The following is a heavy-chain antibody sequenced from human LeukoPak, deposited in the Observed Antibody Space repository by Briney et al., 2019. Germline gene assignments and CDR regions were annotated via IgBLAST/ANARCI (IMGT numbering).Heavy chain of an antibody. CDR2: ISWNSGSI. CDR3: ARDIVVVPAAIWFAFGYFDY. J-gene: IGHJ4*02. V-gene: IGHV3-9*01. Sequence: SLRLSCAASGFTFDDYAMHWVRQAPGKGLEWVSGISWNSGSIGYADSVKGRFTISRDNAKNSLYLQMNSLRAEDTAVYYCARDIVVVPAAIWFAFGYFDYWGQGTLVTVSS. CDR1: GFTFDDYA. D-gene: IGHD2-2*02.